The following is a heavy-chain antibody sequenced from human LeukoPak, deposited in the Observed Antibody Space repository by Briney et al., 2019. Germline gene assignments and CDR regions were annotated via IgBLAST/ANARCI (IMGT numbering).Heavy chain of an antibody. CDR3: ARVDYGDYFDY. J-gene: IGHJ4*02. CDR2: INPSGGST. Sequence: ASVKVSCKASGYTFTSYYMHWVRQAPGQGLEWMGIINPSGGSTSYAQKFQGRVTMTTDTSTSTAYMELRSLRSDDTAVYYCARVDYGDYFDYWGQGTLVTVSS. V-gene: IGHV1-46*01. D-gene: IGHD4-17*01. CDR1: GYTFTSYY.